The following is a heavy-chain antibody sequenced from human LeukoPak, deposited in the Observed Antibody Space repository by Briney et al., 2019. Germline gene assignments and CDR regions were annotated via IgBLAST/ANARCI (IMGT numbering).Heavy chain of an antibody. Sequence: GGSLRLSCAASGFTFSSYAMSWVRQAPGKGLEWVSAISGSGGSTYYADSVKGRFTISRDNSKNTLYLQMNSLRAEDTAVYYCAKGRTAAAGPGHYFDYWGQGTLVTVSS. V-gene: IGHV3-23*01. D-gene: IGHD6-13*01. CDR1: GFTFSSYA. CDR2: ISGSGGST. CDR3: AKGRTAAAGPGHYFDY. J-gene: IGHJ4*02.